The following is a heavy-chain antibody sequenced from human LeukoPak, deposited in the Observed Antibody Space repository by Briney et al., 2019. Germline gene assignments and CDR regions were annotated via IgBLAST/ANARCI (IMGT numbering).Heavy chain of an antibody. CDR3: ASSVLRYFDWLGSFDY. CDR1: GGTFSSYA. D-gene: IGHD3-9*01. CDR2: IIPIFGTA. V-gene: IGHV1-69*13. J-gene: IGHJ4*02. Sequence: SVKVSCKASGGTFSSYAISWVRQAPGQGLEWMGGIIPIFGTANYAQKFQGRVTITADESTSTAYMELSSLRAEDTAVYYCASSVLRYFDWLGSFDYWGQGTLVTVSS.